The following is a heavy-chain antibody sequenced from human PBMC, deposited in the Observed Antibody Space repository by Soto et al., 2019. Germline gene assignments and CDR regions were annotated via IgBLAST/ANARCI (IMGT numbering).Heavy chain of an antibody. CDR2: TSYDGNNE. V-gene: IGHV3-30*18. D-gene: IGHD1-1*01. CDR1: GFTFSNYA. J-gene: IGHJ4*02. CDR3: AKDKGVFNWATSYFDY. Sequence: LRLSFAASGFTFSNYAMHWVRQAPGKGLEWVALTSYDGNNEYYTDSVKGRFTISRDNSKNTLFLQMNSPRPEDTAVYYCAKDKGVFNWATSYFDYWGQGALVTVSS.